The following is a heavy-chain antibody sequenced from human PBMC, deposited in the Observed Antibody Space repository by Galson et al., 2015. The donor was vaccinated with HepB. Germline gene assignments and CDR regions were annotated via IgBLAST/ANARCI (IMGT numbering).Heavy chain of an antibody. Sequence: SLRLSCAASGFTFSSYGMHWVRQAPGKGLEWVAVIWYDGSNKYYADSVKGRFTISRDNSKNTLYLQMNSLRAEDTAVYYCAGGYCSSTSCSDLDYWGQGTLVTVSS. J-gene: IGHJ4*02. CDR1: GFTFSSYG. D-gene: IGHD2-2*01. V-gene: IGHV3-33*01. CDR2: IWYDGSNK. CDR3: AGGYCSSTSCSDLDY.